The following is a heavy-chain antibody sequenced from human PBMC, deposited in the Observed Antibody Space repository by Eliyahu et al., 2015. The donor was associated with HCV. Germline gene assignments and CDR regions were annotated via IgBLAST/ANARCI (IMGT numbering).Heavy chain of an antibody. D-gene: IGHD3-10*01. CDR1: GFTFEDFA. CDR2: ISWDGGST. CDR3: AKGYYASRSYYSIPSYYFDY. Sequence: GFTFEDFAMHWVRQAPGKGLEWVSLISWDGGSTHYADSVKGRFIISRDNSKYSLYLQMNSLRAEDTALYYCAKGYYASRSYYSIPSYYFDYWGQGTLVTVSS. J-gene: IGHJ4*02. V-gene: IGHV3-43D*03.